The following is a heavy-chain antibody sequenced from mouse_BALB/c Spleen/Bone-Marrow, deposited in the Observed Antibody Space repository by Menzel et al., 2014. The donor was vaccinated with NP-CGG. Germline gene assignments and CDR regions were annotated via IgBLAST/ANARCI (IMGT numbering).Heavy chain of an antibody. D-gene: IGHD2-4*01. CDR3: ARRGTMITAGPFAY. Sequence: DVKLVESGGGLVQPGGSRKLSCAASGFTFSSFGMHWIRQAPEKGLEWVACISSGSNTIYYEDTVKGRFTISRDNPKNTLFLQMTSLRSEDTAMYYCARRGTMITAGPFAYWGQGTLVTVSA. CDR1: GFTFSSFG. CDR2: ISSGSNTI. V-gene: IGHV5-17*02. J-gene: IGHJ3*01.